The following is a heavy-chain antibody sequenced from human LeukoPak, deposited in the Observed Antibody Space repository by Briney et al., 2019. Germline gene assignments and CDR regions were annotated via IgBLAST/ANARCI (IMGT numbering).Heavy chain of an antibody. V-gene: IGHV4-34*01. CDR1: GWCFSGYY. Sequence: SETLSLTCAVYGWCFSGYYWSWIRQPPGKGLEWIGEINHSGSTNYNPSLKSRVTISVDTSKNQFSLKLSSVTAADTAVYYCAESRALFYLFWSGYTNGGYYFDYWGQGTLVTVSS. J-gene: IGHJ4*02. CDR3: AESRALFYLFWSGYTNGGYYFDY. D-gene: IGHD3-3*01. CDR2: INHSGST.